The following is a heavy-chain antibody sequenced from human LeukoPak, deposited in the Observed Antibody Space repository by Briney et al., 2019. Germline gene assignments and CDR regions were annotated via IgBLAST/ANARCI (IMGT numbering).Heavy chain of an antibody. J-gene: IGHJ3*02. CDR1: GGSISSYY. Sequence: SETLSLTCTVSGGSISSYYWSWIRQPPGKGLEWIGYIYYSGSTNYNPSLKSRVTISVDTSKNQFSLKLTSVTAADTAVYYCARARGATIFQSAFDIWGQGTMVTVSS. V-gene: IGHV4-59*01. CDR2: IYYSGST. CDR3: ARARGATIFQSAFDI. D-gene: IGHD5-24*01.